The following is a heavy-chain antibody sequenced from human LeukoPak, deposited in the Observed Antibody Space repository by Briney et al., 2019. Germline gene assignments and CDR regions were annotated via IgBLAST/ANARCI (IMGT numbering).Heavy chain of an antibody. CDR3: ARGRRYGSGRPSRLYYYYMDV. V-gene: IGHV3-30*04. CDR2: ISYDGSNK. J-gene: IGHJ6*03. D-gene: IGHD3-10*01. Sequence: GGSLRLSCAASGFTFSSYAMHWVRQAPGKGLEWVAVISYDGSNKYYADSVKGRFTISRDNSKNTLYLQMNSLRAEDTAVYYCARGRRYGSGRPSRLYYYYMDVWGKGTTVTISS. CDR1: GFTFSSYA.